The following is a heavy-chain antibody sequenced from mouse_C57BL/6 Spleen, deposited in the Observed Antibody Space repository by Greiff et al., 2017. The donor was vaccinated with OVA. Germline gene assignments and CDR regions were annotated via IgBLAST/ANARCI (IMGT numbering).Heavy chain of an antibody. J-gene: IGHJ2*01. CDR3: ARRCTTVVFDY. CDR2: INPGSGGT. CDR1: GYAFTNYL. D-gene: IGHD1-1*01. Sequence: QVQLKQPGAELVRPGTSVKVSCKASGYAFTNYLIEWVKQRPGQGLEWIGVINPGSGGTNYNEKFKGKATLTADKSSSTAFMQRSSLTSEDSAVYFCARRCTTVVFDYWGQGTTLTVSS. V-gene: IGHV1-54*01.